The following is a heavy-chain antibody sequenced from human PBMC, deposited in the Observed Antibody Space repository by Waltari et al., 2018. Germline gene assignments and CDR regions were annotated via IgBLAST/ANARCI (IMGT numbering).Heavy chain of an antibody. Sequence: QVQLQQWGAGLLKPSETLSLTCAVYGGSFSGYYWSWIRPPPGTGLAWIGEIKHSGSTHYNPSLKSRVTISVDTSKNQFSLKLSSVTAADTAVYYCARGRVIAARPHRWGYFDLWGRGTLVTVSS. V-gene: IGHV4-34*01. J-gene: IGHJ2*01. CDR2: IKHSGST. CDR1: GGSFSGYY. CDR3: ARGRVIAARPHRWGYFDL. D-gene: IGHD6-6*01.